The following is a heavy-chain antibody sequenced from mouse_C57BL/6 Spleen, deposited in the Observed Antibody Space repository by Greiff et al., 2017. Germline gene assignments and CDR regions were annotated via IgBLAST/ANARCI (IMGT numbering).Heavy chain of an antibody. CDR3: ALYYGSSYDYFDY. Sequence: QVQLKQSGAELMKPGASVKLSCKATGYTFTGYWIEWVKQRPGHGLEWIGEILPGSGSTNYNGKFKGKATFTADTSSNTAYMQLSSLTTEDSAIYYCALYYGSSYDYFDYWGQGTTLTVSS. V-gene: IGHV1-9*01. CDR1: GYTFTGYW. CDR2: ILPGSGST. D-gene: IGHD1-1*01. J-gene: IGHJ2*01.